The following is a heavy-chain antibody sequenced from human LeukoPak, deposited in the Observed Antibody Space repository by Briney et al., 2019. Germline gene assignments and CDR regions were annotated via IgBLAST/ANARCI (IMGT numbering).Heavy chain of an antibody. D-gene: IGHD3-10*01. CDR2: INPNSGGT. Sequence: ASVKVSCKAPGYTFTGYYMHWVRQAPGQGLEWMGWINPNSGGTNYAQKFQGRVTMTRDTSISTAYMELSGLRSDDTAVYYCASIGLLWFGELSNWFDPWGQGTLVTVSS. CDR3: ASIGLLWFGELSNWFDP. J-gene: IGHJ5*02. CDR1: GYTFTGYY. V-gene: IGHV1-2*02.